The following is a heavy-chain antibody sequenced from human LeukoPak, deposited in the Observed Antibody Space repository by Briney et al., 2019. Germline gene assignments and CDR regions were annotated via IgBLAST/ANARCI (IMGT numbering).Heavy chain of an antibody. Sequence: GGSLRLSCAASGFTFSSYEMNWVRQAPGKGLEGVSYISTSGFIIYCAGSVKGRLTISRDNAKNSLYLQMNSLRAEDTAVYYCARGPYCSGGSCYSGQFGLFDYWGQGTLVTVSS. CDR3: ARGPYCSGGSCYSGQFGLFDY. J-gene: IGHJ4*02. V-gene: IGHV3-48*03. CDR2: ISTSGFII. D-gene: IGHD2-15*01. CDR1: GFTFSSYE.